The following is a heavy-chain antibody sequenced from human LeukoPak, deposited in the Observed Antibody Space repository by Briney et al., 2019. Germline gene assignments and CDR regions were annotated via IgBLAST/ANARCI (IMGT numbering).Heavy chain of an antibody. D-gene: IGHD1-1*01. J-gene: IGHJ4*02. CDR2: IYYGGST. CDR1: GVSISTSTYH. V-gene: IGHV4-39*07. CDR3: ARDSRFNWFFG. Sequence: SETLSLTCSVSGVSISTSTYHWGWVRQSPGKGLEWIATIYYGGSTYYNPSLKSRVAISIDTSKNQFSLKLSSVTAADTAVYYCARDSRFNWFFGWGQGTLVTVSS.